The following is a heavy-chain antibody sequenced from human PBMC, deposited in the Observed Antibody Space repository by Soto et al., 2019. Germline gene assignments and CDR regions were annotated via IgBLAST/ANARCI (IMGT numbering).Heavy chain of an antibody. CDR2: ISGSGGST. CDR1: GFTFSSYA. CDR3: AKDLLGRLIQLWFSFWYFDL. D-gene: IGHD5-18*01. J-gene: IGHJ2*01. V-gene: IGHV3-23*01. Sequence: EVQLLESGGGLVQPGGSLRLSCAASGFTFSSYAMSWVRQAPGKGLEWVSAISGSGGSTYYADSVKSRFTISRDNSKNTVYLQMNSLRAEDTAVYYCAKDLLGRLIQLWFSFWYFDLWGRGNLVTVSS.